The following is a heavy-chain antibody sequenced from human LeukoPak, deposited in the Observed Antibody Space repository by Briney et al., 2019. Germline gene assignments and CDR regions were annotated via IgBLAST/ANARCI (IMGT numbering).Heavy chain of an antibody. V-gene: IGHV7-4-1*02. CDR1: GYAFNTFA. Sequence: ASVKVSCKASGYAFNTFALHWVQQAPGRGLEWMGWINTKTGNPSYARGFTGRFVVSLDTSVTTTYLQINSLKPEDTGFYFCARGADYGDYTQFYWGQGSLVSVSS. CDR3: ARGADYGDYTQFY. J-gene: IGHJ4*02. D-gene: IGHD4-17*01. CDR2: INTKTGNP.